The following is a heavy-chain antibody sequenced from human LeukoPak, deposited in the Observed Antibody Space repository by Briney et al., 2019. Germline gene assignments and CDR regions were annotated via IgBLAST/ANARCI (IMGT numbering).Heavy chain of an antibody. D-gene: IGHD1-26*01. J-gene: IGHJ3*02. Sequence: PSETLSLTCAVSGGSISSPNWWSWVRQPPGKGLEWIGEIYHSGSTNYNLSLKSRVTISVDNAKNQFSLKLNSVTAADTAVYYCARSASGSYAFGIWGQGTMVTVSS. CDR2: IYHSGST. CDR1: GGSISSPNW. V-gene: IGHV4-4*02. CDR3: ARSASGSYAFGI.